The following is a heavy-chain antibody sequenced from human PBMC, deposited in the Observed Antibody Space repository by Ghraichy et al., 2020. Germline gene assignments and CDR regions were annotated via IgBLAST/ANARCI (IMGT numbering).Heavy chain of an antibody. CDR3: ARGTFDYSREDHGGAFDY. CDR1: GFTFSDNE. CDR2: IAASRDTL. V-gene: IGHV3-48*03. Sequence: GGSLRLSCAASGFTFSDNEMNWVRQAPGKGLEWVAYIAASRDTLYYADSVRGRFTISRAKSSVFLQMDSLRAEDTATYYCARGTFDYSREDHGGAFDYWGQGTQVTVSS. J-gene: IGHJ4*02. D-gene: IGHD6-13*01.